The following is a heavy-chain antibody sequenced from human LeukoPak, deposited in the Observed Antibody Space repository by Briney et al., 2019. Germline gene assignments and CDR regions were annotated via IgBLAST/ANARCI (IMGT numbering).Heavy chain of an antibody. D-gene: IGHD5-18*01. CDR3: ARDGLYSYGYSYFDY. Sequence: ASETLSLTCTVSGGSISSYHWSWIRQPAGKGLEWIGRTHSSGSTNYNPSLKSRVTMSIDTSKNQFSLKLTSVTAADTAVYYCARDGLYSYGYSYFDYWGQGILVTVSS. CDR2: THSSGST. CDR1: GGSISSYH. V-gene: IGHV4-4*07. J-gene: IGHJ4*02.